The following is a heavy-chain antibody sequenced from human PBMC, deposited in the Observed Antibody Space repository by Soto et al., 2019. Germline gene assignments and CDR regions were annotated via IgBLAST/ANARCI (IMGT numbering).Heavy chain of an antibody. V-gene: IGHV1-2*02. J-gene: IGHJ4*02. CDR1: GYTFTGHY. CDR2: VGPASGDT. D-gene: IGHD3-10*01. CDR3: GRGRSGQLVVFY. Sequence: ASVKVSCKASGYTFTGHYIHWVRQAPGQGPEWMGEVGPASGDTRYAQKFQGRVTMTRDTSITTVYMELNNLSPDDTAVYYCGRGRSGQLVVFYWGQGTPVTVSS.